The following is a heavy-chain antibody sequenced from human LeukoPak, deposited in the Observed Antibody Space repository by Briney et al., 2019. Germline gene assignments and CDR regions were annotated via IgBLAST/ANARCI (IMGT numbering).Heavy chain of an antibody. CDR1: GGSFSGYY. J-gene: IGHJ4*02. V-gene: IGHV4-34*01. D-gene: IGHD6-13*01. CDR3: ARGKRGYSSSWYDY. Sequence: SETLSVTCAVHGGSFSGYYWSWIRQPPGKGLEWIGEINHSGSTNYNPSLKSRVTISVDTSKNQFSLKLSSVTAADTAVYYCARGKRGYSSSWYDYWGQGTLVTVSS. CDR2: INHSGST.